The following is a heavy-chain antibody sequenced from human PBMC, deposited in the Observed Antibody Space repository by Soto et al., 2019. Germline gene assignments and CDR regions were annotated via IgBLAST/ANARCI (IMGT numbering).Heavy chain of an antibody. V-gene: IGHV3-21*01. CDR1: GFTFSSYS. Sequence: GGSLRLSCAASGFTFSSYSMNWVRQAPGKGLEWVSSISSSSSYIYYADSVKGRFTISRDNAKSSLYLQMNSLRAEDTAVYYCAREMATRWNYYYYGMDVWGQGTTVTVSS. CDR2: ISSSSSYI. CDR3: AREMATRWNYYYYGMDV. D-gene: IGHD5-12*01. J-gene: IGHJ6*02.